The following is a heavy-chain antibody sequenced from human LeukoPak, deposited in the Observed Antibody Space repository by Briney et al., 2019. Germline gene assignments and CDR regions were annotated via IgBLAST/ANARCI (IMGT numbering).Heavy chain of an antibody. CDR3: AKSVADYYDSSGYNYYMDV. V-gene: IGHV3-9*01. CDR2: ISWNSGSI. CDR1: GFTFDDYA. Sequence: GRSLRLFCAASGFTFDDYAMHWVRQAPGKGLEWVSGISWNSGSIGYADSVKGRFTISRDNAKNSLYLQMNSLRAEDTALYYCAKSVADYYDSSGYNYYMDVWGKGTTVTISS. D-gene: IGHD3-22*01. J-gene: IGHJ6*03.